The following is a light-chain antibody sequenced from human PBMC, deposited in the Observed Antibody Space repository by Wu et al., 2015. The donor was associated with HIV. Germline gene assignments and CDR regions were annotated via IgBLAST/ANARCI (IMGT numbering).Light chain of an antibody. CDR1: QTVDDPY. CDR2: GTS. CDR3: HHYGNSPHT. V-gene: IGKV3-20*01. Sequence: EIVLTQSPDTLSLSPGEKATLSCRASQTVDDPYLAWYQQRRGQAPSLVIYGTSTRATGTPDRFSGSGAGTDFTLTISRLEPEDFAMYYCHHYGNSPHTFGQGTKLEV. J-gene: IGKJ2*01.